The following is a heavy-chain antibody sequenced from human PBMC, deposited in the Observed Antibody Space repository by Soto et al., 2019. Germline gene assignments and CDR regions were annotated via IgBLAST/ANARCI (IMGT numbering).Heavy chain of an antibody. CDR1: GFTFSSSD. Sequence: EVQLVESGGGLVQPGGSLRLSCAASGFTFSSSDMHWVRQIPGKGLEWVSAIGSAGDTYYPASVKGRFTVSRANAMTSLYLQVNSLRAGDTAVYYCVSSGLTFRQFYWYFDLWGRGPLVTVSS. V-gene: IGHV3-13*01. CDR2: IGSAGDT. CDR3: VSSGLTFRQFYWYFDL. J-gene: IGHJ2*01. D-gene: IGHD1-26*01.